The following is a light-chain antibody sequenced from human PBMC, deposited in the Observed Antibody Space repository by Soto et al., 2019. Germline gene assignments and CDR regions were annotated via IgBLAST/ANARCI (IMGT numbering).Light chain of an antibody. V-gene: IGKV3-20*01. CDR2: STS. CDR3: QQYGNSPWT. J-gene: IGKJ1*01. Sequence: EIVLTQSPGTLSLSPGERGTLSCRASQRFGSSNLAWYQQKPGQAPRLLIYSTSSRATGIPDRFSGSGSGTDFTLTISRLEPEDFAAYYCQQYGNSPWTFGQGTKVDIK. CDR1: QRFGSSN.